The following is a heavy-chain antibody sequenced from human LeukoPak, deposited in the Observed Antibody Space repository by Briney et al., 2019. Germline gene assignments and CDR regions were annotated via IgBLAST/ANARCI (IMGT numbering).Heavy chain of an antibody. CDR3: ARDLRVSSTWSLDS. CDR1: GGSISSGGYS. V-gene: IGHV4-31*03. CDR2: IYYSGST. J-gene: IGHJ4*02. Sequence: SETLSLTCTVSGGSISSGGYSWSWIRQHPGKGLEWIGYIYYSGSTYYNPSLKSRVIISLDTSKNQFSLKLSSVTAADTAVYYCARDLRVSSTWSLDSWGQGTLVTVSS. D-gene: IGHD2-2*01.